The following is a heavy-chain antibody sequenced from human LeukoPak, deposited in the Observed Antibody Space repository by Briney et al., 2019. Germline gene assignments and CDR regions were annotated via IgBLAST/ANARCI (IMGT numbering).Heavy chain of an antibody. Sequence: GGPLRLSCAASGFTFSSYWMSWVRQAPGKGLEWVANIKQDGSEKYYVDSVKGRFTISRDNAKNSLYLQMNSLRAEDTAVYYCAKESPDYVWGSYRYGWFDPWGQGTLVTVSS. CDR3: AKESPDYVWGSYRYGWFDP. CDR1: GFTFSSYW. V-gene: IGHV3-7*03. D-gene: IGHD3-16*02. J-gene: IGHJ5*02. CDR2: IKQDGSEK.